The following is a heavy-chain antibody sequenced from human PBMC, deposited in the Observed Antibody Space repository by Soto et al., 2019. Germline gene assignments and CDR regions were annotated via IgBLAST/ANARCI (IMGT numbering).Heavy chain of an antibody. Sequence: EVQLLESGGGLVQPGGSLRLSCAASGFTFSSYAMSWVRQAPGQGLEWVSAISGSGGSTYYADSVKGRFTISRDNAKNTLYLQMNSLRAEDTAVYYCAKDGGVVAGVFDYWGQGTLVTVSS. J-gene: IGHJ4*02. CDR3: AKDGGVVAGVFDY. V-gene: IGHV3-23*01. CDR2: ISGSGGST. CDR1: GFTFSSYA. D-gene: IGHD2-15*01.